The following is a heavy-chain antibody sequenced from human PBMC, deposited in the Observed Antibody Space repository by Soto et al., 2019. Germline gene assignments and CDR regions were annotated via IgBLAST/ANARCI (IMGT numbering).Heavy chain of an antibody. D-gene: IGHD3-10*01. J-gene: IGHJ4*02. V-gene: IGHV4-59*08. Sequence: QVQLQESGPGLVKPSETLSLTCTVSGGSISSYYWSWIRQPPGKGLEWIGYIYYSGSTNYNPSLKSRVTISVDTSKNQFSLKLSSVTAADTAVYYCARSTMVRGIALWGQGTLVTVSS. CDR3: ARSTMVRGIAL. CDR1: GGSISSYY. CDR2: IYYSGST.